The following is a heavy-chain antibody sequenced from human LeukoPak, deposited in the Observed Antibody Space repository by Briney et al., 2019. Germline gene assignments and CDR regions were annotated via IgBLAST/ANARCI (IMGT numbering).Heavy chain of an antibody. CDR2: ISAYNGNT. CDR3: AREDVDGGNSGIPYNWFDP. J-gene: IGHJ5*02. V-gene: IGHV1-18*01. CDR1: GYTFTSYG. Sequence: ASVKVSCKASGYTFTSYGISWVRQAPGQGLEWMGWISAYNGNTNYAQKLQGRVTMTTDTSTSTAYMELRSLRSDDTAVYYCAREDVDGGNSGIPYNWFDPWGQGTLVTVSS. D-gene: IGHD4-23*01.